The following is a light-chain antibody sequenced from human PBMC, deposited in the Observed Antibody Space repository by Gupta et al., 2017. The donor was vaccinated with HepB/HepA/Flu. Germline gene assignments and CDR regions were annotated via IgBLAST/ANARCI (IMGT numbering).Light chain of an antibody. CDR3: CSYASTSTLL. Sequence: QSALTQPASVSGSPGQSITISCTGTSRDIGSYNLVSWYQQYPGKAPKLMVYEVSKRPSGVSNRLSGSKSGNNASLTISGVQGGGGADYYCCSYASTSTLLFGGGTKLTVL. CDR1: SRDIGSYNL. CDR2: EVS. V-gene: IGLV2-23*02. J-gene: IGLJ2*01.